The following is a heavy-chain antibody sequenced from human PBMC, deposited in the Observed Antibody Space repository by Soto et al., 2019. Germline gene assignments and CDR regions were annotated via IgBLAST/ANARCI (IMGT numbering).Heavy chain of an antibody. D-gene: IGHD5-18*01. CDR3: ARGDTALSYWYFDL. Sequence: EVQLVQSGAEVKKPGESLRISCKGSGYSFTSHWISWVRQMPGKGLEWMGRIDPSDSYTSYSPSFQGHVTISADKSISTVYLLWSSLKASDTATYYCARGDTALSYWYFDLWGRGTLVTVSS. CDR2: IDPSDSYT. J-gene: IGHJ2*01. CDR1: GYSFTSHW. V-gene: IGHV5-10-1*01.